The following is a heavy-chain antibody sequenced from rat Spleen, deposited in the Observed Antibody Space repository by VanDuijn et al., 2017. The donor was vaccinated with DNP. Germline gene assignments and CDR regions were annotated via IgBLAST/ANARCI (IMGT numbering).Heavy chain of an antibody. D-gene: IGHD1-10*01. Sequence: EVQLQESGPGLVKPSQSLSLTCSVIGYSITSSYRWNWIRKFPGNKLEWMGYINSAGSTNYNPSLKSRISIIRDTSKNQFFLQVNSVTTEDTATYYCARWVTTKDAMDAWGQGTSVTVSS. CDR3: ARWVTTKDAMDA. CDR1: GYSITSSYR. CDR2: INSAGST. J-gene: IGHJ4*01. V-gene: IGHV3-3*01.